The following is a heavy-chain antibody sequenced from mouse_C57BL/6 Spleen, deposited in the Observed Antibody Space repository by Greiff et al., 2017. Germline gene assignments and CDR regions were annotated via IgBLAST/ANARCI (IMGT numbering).Heavy chain of an antibody. V-gene: IGHV5-16*01. CDR2: INYDGSST. D-gene: IGHD1-1*01. CDR3: ARDWYYGSSYWYFDV. Sequence: DVKLVESEGGLVQPGSSMKLSCTASGFTFSDYYMAWVRQVPEKGLEWVANINYDGSSTYYLDSLKCRFIISRDYAKNILYLQMSSLKSEDTATYYCARDWYYGSSYWYFDVWGTGTTVTVSS. CDR1: GFTFSDYY. J-gene: IGHJ1*03.